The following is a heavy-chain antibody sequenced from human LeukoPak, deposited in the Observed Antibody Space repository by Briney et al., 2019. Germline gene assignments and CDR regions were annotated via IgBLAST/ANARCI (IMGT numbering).Heavy chain of an antibody. Sequence: PSETLSLTCTVSGGSISPYYWTWIRQPPGKGLEWIGYIYYSGSTNYNPSLKSRVTTSLYTSKNQFSLKLSSVTAADTAVYYCARSRGHHIDYWGQGTLDTVSS. J-gene: IGHJ4*02. V-gene: IGHV4-59*01. CDR1: GGSISPYY. CDR2: IYYSGST. D-gene: IGHD3-10*01. CDR3: ARSRGHHIDY.